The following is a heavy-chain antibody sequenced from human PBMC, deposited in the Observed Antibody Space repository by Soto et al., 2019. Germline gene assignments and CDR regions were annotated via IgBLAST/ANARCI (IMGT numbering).Heavy chain of an antibody. CDR1: GGTFSSYA. D-gene: IGHD3-16*01. CDR2: IIPIFGTA. J-gene: IGHJ5*02. V-gene: IGHV1-69*12. Sequence: QVQLVQSGAEVKKPGSSVKVSCKASGGTFSSYAISWVRQAPGQGLEWMGGIIPIFGTANYAQKFQGRVTITADESTSTAYMELSSLRSEDTAVYYCARVLPPSPSRSYADNWFDPWGQGTLVTVSS. CDR3: ARVLPPSPSRSYADNWFDP.